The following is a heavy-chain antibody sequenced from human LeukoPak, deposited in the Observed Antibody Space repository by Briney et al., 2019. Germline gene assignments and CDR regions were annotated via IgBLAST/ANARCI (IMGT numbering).Heavy chain of an antibody. J-gene: IGHJ4*02. Sequence: GGSLRLSCAASGFTVSNNYMSWVRQAPGKGLEWVSYISSSGSTIYYADSVKGRFTISRDNAKNSLYLQMNSLRAEDTAVYYCARELSSGYYGWGQGTLVTVSS. CDR2: ISSSGSTI. CDR3: ARELSSGYYG. V-gene: IGHV3-11*04. D-gene: IGHD3-22*01. CDR1: GFTVSNNY.